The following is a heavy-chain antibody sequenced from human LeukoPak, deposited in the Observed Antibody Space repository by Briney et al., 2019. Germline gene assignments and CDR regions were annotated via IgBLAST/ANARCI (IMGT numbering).Heavy chain of an antibody. J-gene: IGHJ4*03. CDR1: GASISSYY. V-gene: IGHV4-59*08. CDR2: IFYNGTT. CDR3: ARHAGGAPFGH. D-gene: IGHD4-17*01. Sequence: PAETQSLTCTVSGASISSYYWSWIRQPPGKGLEWIAYIFYNGTTSYNPSLYSRVAISVDTSKNQFSLKLSSVTAADTAVYYCARHAGGAPFGHWGPVALVTVSS.